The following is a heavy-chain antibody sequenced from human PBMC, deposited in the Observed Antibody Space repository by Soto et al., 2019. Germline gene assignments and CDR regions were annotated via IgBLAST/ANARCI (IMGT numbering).Heavy chain of an antibody. J-gene: IGHJ6*01. D-gene: IGHD5-12*01. V-gene: IGHV3-30-3*01. Sequence: QVQLVESGGGVVQPGRSLRLSCAASGFTFSSYAMHWVRQAPGKGLEWVAVISYDGSNKYYADSVKGRFTISRDNSKNTLYLQMNSLRAEDTAVYYCARGLEGVATIRLGYYYGMDVW. CDR3: ARGLEGVATIRLGYYYGMDV. CDR2: ISYDGSNK. CDR1: GFTFSSYA.